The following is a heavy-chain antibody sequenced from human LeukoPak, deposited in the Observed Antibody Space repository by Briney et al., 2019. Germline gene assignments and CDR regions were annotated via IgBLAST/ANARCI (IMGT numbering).Heavy chain of an antibody. CDR2: INHSGST. J-gene: IGHJ4*02. CDR3: ATVGQQLALDY. CDR1: GGSFSGYY. D-gene: IGHD6-13*01. Sequence: PSETLSLTCAVYGGSFSGYYWSWIRQPPGKGLEWIGEINHSGSTNYNPSLKSRVTISVDTSRNQFSLKLSSVTAADTAVYYCATVGQQLALDYWGQGTLVTVSS. V-gene: IGHV4-34*01.